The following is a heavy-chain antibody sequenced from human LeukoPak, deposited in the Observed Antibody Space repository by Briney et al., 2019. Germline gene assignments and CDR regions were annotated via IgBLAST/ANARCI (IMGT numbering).Heavy chain of an antibody. Sequence: SGGSLRLSCAASGFTFSSYAMSWVRQAPGKGLEWVSAISGSGGSTYYADSVKGRFTISRDNSKSTLYLQMNSLRAEDTAVYYCAKLAADIVVVPAAEPNDAFDVWGQGTMVTVSS. CDR1: GFTFSSYA. CDR2: ISGSGGST. CDR3: AKLAADIVVVPAAEPNDAFDV. V-gene: IGHV3-23*01. D-gene: IGHD2-2*01. J-gene: IGHJ3*01.